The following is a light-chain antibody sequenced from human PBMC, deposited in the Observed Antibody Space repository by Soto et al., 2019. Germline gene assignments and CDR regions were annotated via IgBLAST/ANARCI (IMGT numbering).Light chain of an antibody. CDR1: RSDNTW. J-gene: IGKJ1*01. V-gene: IGKV1-5*03. CDR2: KAD. CDR3: HQYAR. Sequence: IQMTQFPSALSASVGDRVTITCRASRSDNTWLAWYQQIPGGAPKLLIYKADILESGVPSRFSGSGSGTETNHTLLRPQHASLAAHQFHQYARLGPGTKVDIK.